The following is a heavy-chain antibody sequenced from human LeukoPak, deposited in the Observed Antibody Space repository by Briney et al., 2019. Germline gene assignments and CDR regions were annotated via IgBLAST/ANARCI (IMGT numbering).Heavy chain of an antibody. CDR3: ARGVRIAVAGNIDY. CDR2: ISYDGSNK. CDR1: GFTFRSYA. Sequence: GGSLRLSCAASGFTFRSYAMHWVRQAPGKGLEWEAAISYDGSNKKYADSVKGRFTISRDNSKNTLCLQMNSLRAEDTAVYYCARGVRIAVAGNIDYWGQGTLVTVSS. D-gene: IGHD6-19*01. J-gene: IGHJ4*02. V-gene: IGHV3-30*04.